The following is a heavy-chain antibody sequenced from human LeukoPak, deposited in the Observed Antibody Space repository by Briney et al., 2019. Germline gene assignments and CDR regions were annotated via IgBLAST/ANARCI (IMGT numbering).Heavy chain of an antibody. CDR2: INPNSGDN. J-gene: IGHJ4*02. CDR1: GYRFSDYY. V-gene: IGHV1-2*02. D-gene: IGHD2-21*01. CDR3: ARGGGIQSCGGKTCFRGFVY. Sequence: ASVKVSCKASGYRFSDYYMHWVRQAPGQGLEYMGWINPNSGDNSCAQKFQGRVSMTRDTSITTLYMELTSLRSDETAVYFCARGGGIQSCGGKTCFRGFVYWGQGTLVTVSS.